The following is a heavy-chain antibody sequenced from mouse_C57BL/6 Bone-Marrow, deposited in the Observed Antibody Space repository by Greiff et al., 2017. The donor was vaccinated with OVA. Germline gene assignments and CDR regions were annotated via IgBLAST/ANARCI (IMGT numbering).Heavy chain of an antibody. D-gene: IGHD1-1*01. Sequence: EVKLMESGAELVRPGASVKMSCTASGFNIKDDYMHWVKQRPEKGLEWIGWIDPENGDTEYGSKLQGKATITADTSSNTAYLQLSILTSEDTAVYYCRYDGSRYVFDYWGQGTSVTVSS. CDR1: GFNIKDDY. J-gene: IGHJ4*01. CDR3: RYDGSRYVFDY. CDR2: IDPENGDT. V-gene: IGHV14-4*01.